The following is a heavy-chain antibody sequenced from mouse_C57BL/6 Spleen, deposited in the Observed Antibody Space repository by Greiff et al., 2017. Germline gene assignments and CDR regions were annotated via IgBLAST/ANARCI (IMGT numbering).Heavy chain of an antibody. D-gene: IGHD1-1*01. J-gene: IGHJ1*03. V-gene: IGHV5-9-1*02. CDR3: TKSLDYYGSSHWYFHV. CDR1: GFTFSSYA. Sequence: EVQRVESGEGLVKPGGSLKLSCAASGFTFSSYAMSWVRQTPEKRLEWVAYISSGGDYIYYADPVKGRFTISRDNARNTLYLQMSSLKSEDTAMYYCTKSLDYYGSSHWYFHVRGTGATVTVFS. CDR2: ISSGGDYI.